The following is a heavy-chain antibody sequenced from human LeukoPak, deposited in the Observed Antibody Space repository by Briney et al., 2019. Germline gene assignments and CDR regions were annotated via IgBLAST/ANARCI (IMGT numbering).Heavy chain of an antibody. CDR2: IYYSGST. V-gene: IGHV4-34*01. CDR1: GGSFSGYY. Sequence: SETLSLTCAVYGGSFSGYYWSWIRQPPGKGLEWIGSIYYSGSTYYNPSPKSRVTMSVDASKNQFSLKLSSVTAADTAVYYCASLLNGGVSHWFDPWGQGTLVTVSS. J-gene: IGHJ5*02. D-gene: IGHD7-27*01. CDR3: ASLLNGGVSHWFDP.